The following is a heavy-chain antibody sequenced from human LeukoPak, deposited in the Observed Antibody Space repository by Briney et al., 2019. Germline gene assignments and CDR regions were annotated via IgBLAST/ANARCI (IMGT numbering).Heavy chain of an antibody. CDR3: ARTGTTLDY. CDR2: IKQDESKR. D-gene: IGHD1-7*01. Sequence: PGGSLRLSCAGSGFIFENYWMSWVRQAPGKGLEWVASIKQDESKRFFVGSVKGRFTISRDDAKNSLYLQMNSLRAEDTAVYYCARTGTTLDYWGQGTLVTVSS. V-gene: IGHV3-7*01. CDR1: GFIFENYW. J-gene: IGHJ4*02.